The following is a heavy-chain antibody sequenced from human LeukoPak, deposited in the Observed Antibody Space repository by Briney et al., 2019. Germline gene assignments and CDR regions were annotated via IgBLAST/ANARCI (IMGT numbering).Heavy chain of an antibody. CDR1: GGSLSSRTYY. CDR2: IYYSGST. V-gene: IGHV4-39*01. CDR3: ASLRVPGDFDY. Sequence: SETLSLTCTVSGGSLSSRTYYWAWIRQPPGQGLEWIGNIYYSGSTYYNPSLKSRLTMSVDTSKNQFSLKLRSVTAADTAVYYCASLRVPGDFDYWGQGTLVTVSS. J-gene: IGHJ4*02.